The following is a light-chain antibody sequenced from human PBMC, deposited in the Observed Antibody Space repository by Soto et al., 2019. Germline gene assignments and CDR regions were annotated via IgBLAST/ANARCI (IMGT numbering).Light chain of an antibody. CDR1: SSDVGSHNL. J-gene: IGLJ7*01. CDR3: CSYGGSRAV. CDR2: EVS. Sequence: QSVLTQPASVSGSPGQSITISCTGTSSDVGSHNLVSWYQQHPGQAPKLMIYEVSKRPLGVSARFSASKSGNTASLTISGLQAEDEADYYRCSYGGSRAVFGGGIQLTVL. V-gene: IGLV2-23*02.